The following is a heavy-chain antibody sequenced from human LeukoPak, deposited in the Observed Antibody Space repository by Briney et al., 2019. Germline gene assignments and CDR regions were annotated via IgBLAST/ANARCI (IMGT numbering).Heavy chain of an antibody. V-gene: IGHV4-30-2*01. J-gene: IGHJ4*02. CDR1: GGSISSGGYS. CDR2: IYHSGST. CDR3: AQVIMVRGVIVFDY. D-gene: IGHD3-10*01. Sequence: PSQTLSLTCAVSGGSISSGGYSWSWIRQPPGKGLEWIGYIYHSGSTYYNPSLKSRVTISVDRSKNQFSLKLSSVTAADTAVYYCAQVIMVRGVIVFDYWGQGTLVTVSS.